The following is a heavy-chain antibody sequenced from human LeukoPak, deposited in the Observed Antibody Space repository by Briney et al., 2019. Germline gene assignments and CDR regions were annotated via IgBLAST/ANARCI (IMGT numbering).Heavy chain of an antibody. Sequence: PGGSLRLSCAASGFTFSNYWMSWVRQAPGKGLEWVANIKHDGGDKYYVDSVKGRFTIARDSAENSLNLQMNSLRAEDTAVYYCARGGNYDILTGYIFDYWGQGTLVTVSS. CDR1: GFTFSNYW. CDR3: ARGGNYDILTGYIFDY. CDR2: IKHDGGDK. D-gene: IGHD3-9*01. V-gene: IGHV3-7*03. J-gene: IGHJ4*02.